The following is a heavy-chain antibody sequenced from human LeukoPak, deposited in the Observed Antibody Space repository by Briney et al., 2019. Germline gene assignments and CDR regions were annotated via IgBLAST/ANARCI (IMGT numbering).Heavy chain of an antibody. CDR3: ARVDVPSGELVVSFDY. CDR1: GYTFTGYY. CDR2: INPNSGGT. J-gene: IGHJ4*02. Sequence: ASVKVSCKASGYTFTGYYMHWVRQAPGQGLEWMGWINPNSGGTNYAQKFQGRVTMTRDTSISTAYMELSRLRSDDTAVYYCARVDVPSGELVVSFDYWGQGTLVTVSS. D-gene: IGHD3-10*01. V-gene: IGHV1-2*02.